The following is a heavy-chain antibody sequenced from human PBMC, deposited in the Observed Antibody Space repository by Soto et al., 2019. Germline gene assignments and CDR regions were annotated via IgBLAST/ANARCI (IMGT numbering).Heavy chain of an antibody. CDR2: ISWDGLAQ. V-gene: IGHV3-30*18. CDR3: AKETIQVGGPNYFDY. D-gene: IGHD1-1*01. J-gene: IGHJ4*02. Sequence: VQLVESGGGVVQPGRSLRLLCEASGFPFSRYGMHWVRQAPGMGLEWVAVISWDGLAQYYGDSVRGRFTISRDNSQSTLYLQMNSRRTEDTAIYYCAKETIQVGGPNYFDYWGQGVLVTVSS. CDR1: GFPFSRYG.